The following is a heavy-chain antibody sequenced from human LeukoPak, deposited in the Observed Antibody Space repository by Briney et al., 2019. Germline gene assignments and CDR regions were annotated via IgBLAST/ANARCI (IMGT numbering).Heavy chain of an antibody. D-gene: IGHD2-2*01. V-gene: IGHV3-21*01. CDR1: GFTFSSYS. J-gene: IGHJ4*02. CDR2: IDPSSTYI. CDR3: ARAPTVLVGYCSSSSCQADY. Sequence: GGSLRLSCAASGFTFSSYSMNWVRQAPGKGLEWVSAIDPSSTYIYYADSVKGRFTFSRDNAENSLYLQMNSLRVEDTAVYYCARAPTVLVGYCSSSSCQADYWGQGTLVTVSS.